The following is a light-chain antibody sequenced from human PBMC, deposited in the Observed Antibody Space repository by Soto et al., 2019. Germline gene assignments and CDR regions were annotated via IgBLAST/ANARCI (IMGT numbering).Light chain of an antibody. CDR3: QQYGSSPPWT. CDR2: KAS. Sequence: DIQMTQSPSTLSASVGDRVTITCRASQSVGSWLAWYQQKPGKAPKLLIYKASSLESGVPSRFSGSGSGTEFSLTIRSLQPNDVASYHCQQYGSSPPWTFGQGTKVELK. CDR1: QSVGSW. J-gene: IGKJ1*01. V-gene: IGKV1-5*03.